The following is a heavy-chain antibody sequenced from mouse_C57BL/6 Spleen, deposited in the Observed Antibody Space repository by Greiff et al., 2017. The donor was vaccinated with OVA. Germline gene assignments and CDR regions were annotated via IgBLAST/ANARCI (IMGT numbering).Heavy chain of an antibody. CDR3: ARAPVVAPYYAMDY. Sequence: EVMLVESGGGLVKPGGSLKLSCAASGFTFSDYGMHWVRQAPEKGLEWVAYISSGSSTIYYADTVKGRFTISRDNAKNTLFLQMTSLRSEDTAMYYCARAPVVAPYYAMDYWGQGTSVTVSS. J-gene: IGHJ4*01. V-gene: IGHV5-17*01. CDR2: ISSGSSTI. CDR1: GFTFSDYG. D-gene: IGHD1-1*01.